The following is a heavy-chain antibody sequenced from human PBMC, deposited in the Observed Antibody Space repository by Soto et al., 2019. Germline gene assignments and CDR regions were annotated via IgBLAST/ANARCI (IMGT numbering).Heavy chain of an antibody. V-gene: IGHV4-39*01. D-gene: IGHD1-1*01. CDR2: IYYSGST. CDR3: AWMAAYYYYGMDV. CDR1: GGSISSSSYY. J-gene: IGHJ6*02. Sequence: QLQLQESGPGLVKPSETLSLTCTVSGGSISSSSYYWGWIRQPPGKGLEWIGSIYYSGSTYYTPSLKSRVTIAVDTAKTQFSLKLSSVTAADTAVYYCAWMAAYYYYGMDVWGQGTTVTVSS.